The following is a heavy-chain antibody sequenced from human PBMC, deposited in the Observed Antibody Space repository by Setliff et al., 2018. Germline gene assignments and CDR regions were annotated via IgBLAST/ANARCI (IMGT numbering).Heavy chain of an antibody. CDR1: GYTFTSYD. V-gene: IGHV1-8*01. D-gene: IGHD1-26*01. Sequence: ASVKVSCKASGYTFTSYDINWVRQATGQGLEWMGWMNPNSGNTGYAQKLQGRVTFTRNTSTNTAYMELSSLISEDTAVYYCARGPSWQGGAYYFDFWGQGTLVTVPQ. J-gene: IGHJ4*02. CDR3: ARGPSWQGGAYYFDF. CDR2: MNPNSGNT.